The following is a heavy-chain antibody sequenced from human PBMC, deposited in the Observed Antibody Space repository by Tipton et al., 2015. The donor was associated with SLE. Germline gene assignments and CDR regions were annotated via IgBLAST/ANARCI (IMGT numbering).Heavy chain of an antibody. Sequence: TLSLTCTVSGGSISSYYWSWIRQPAGQGLEWIGRMYTSGTSNNNPSLNSRVTMSVDSSRKQISLKLTSVTAADSAVYYCARDKSSHSKYILDYWGQGTLVTVSS. CDR2: MYTSGTS. CDR1: GGSISSYY. V-gene: IGHV4-4*07. D-gene: IGHD3-3*02. CDR3: ARDKSSHSKYILDY. J-gene: IGHJ4*02.